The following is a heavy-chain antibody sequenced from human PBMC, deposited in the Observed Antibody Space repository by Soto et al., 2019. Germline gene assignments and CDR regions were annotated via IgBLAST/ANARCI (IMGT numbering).Heavy chain of an antibody. Sequence: ASVKVSCKASGYPLRRCGISWVRQAPGQGLEWMGWISGYNGNTNYAQKLQGRVTMTTDTSTSTAYMELRSLRSDDTAAYFCARYRSGSGSPDDAFDIWGQGTMVTVSS. V-gene: IGHV1-18*01. D-gene: IGHD3-10*01. CDR3: ARYRSGSGSPDDAFDI. CDR2: ISGYNGNT. J-gene: IGHJ3*02. CDR1: GYPLRRCG.